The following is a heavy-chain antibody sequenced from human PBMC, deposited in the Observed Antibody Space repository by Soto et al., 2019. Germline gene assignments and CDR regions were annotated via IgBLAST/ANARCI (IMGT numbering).Heavy chain of an antibody. V-gene: IGHV3-7*01. D-gene: IGHD3-10*01. CDR3: AREGITMVRGAVYYYYGMDV. CDR1: GSTFSNYW. J-gene: IGHJ6*02. CDR2: IKQDGSEK. Sequence: PGGSLRLSCAASGSTFSNYWISWVRQAPGKGLEWVANIKQDGSEKYYVDSVKGRFTISRDNAKNSLYLQMNSLRAEDTAVYYCAREGITMVRGAVYYYYGMDVWGQGTTVTVSS.